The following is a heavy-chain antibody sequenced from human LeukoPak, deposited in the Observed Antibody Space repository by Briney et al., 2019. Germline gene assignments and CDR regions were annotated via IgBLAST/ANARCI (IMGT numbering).Heavy chain of an antibody. CDR1: GSTFGDYL. J-gene: IGHJ4*02. Sequence: GGSLRLSCTASGSTFGDYLMSWFRQAPGKGLEWIGFIRRKLDGGTAEYAASVKGRFTISRDDSTSIAYLQMNSLKTEDTAVYYCSRSSGWLSVYWGQGTLVTVSS. CDR3: SRSSGWLSVY. V-gene: IGHV3-49*03. D-gene: IGHD6-19*01. CDR2: IRRKLDGGTA.